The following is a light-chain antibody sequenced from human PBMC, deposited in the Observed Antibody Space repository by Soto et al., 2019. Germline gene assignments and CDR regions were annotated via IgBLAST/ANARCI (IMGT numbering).Light chain of an antibody. CDR3: ATWXXXLXXXX. J-gene: IGLJ2*01. Sequence: QSVLTQPPSTSGTPGQRVTISCSGSSSNIGSNPVNWYQQLPGTAPKLLFFSNNQRPSGVPDRFSGSKSGTSASLAISGLQSEDEADYYCATWXXXLXXXXFGXGT. CDR2: SNN. V-gene: IGLV1-44*01. CDR1: SSNIGSNP.